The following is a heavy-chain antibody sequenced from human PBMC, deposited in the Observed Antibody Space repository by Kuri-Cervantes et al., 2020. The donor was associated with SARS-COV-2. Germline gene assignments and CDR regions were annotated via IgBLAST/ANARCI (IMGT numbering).Heavy chain of an antibody. CDR3: ARGRDYDFWSGYPPVLYAFDI. CDR2: ISAYNGNT. Sequence: SVNVSCKASGYTFTSYGISWVRQAPGQGLEWMGWISAYNGNTNYAQKLQGRVTMTTDTSTSTAYMELRSLRSDDTAVYYCARGRDYDFWSGYPPVLYAFDIWGQGTMVTVSS. D-gene: IGHD3-3*01. CDR1: GYTFTSYG. J-gene: IGHJ3*02. V-gene: IGHV1-18*01.